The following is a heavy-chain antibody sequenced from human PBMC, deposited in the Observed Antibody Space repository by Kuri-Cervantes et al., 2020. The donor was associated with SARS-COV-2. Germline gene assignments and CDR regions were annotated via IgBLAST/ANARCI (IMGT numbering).Heavy chain of an antibody. CDR1: GGSFSDYS. J-gene: IGHJ4*02. CDR3: VRDGDDWNFDY. D-gene: IGHD3-9*01. V-gene: IGHV3-74*01. CDR2: INPDGSYT. Sequence: LSLTCAVYGGSFSDYSWSWIRQPPGKGLEWVSRINPDGSYTNNADSVKGRFTLSRDNAKNMLFLQMNSLRAEDTAVYYCVRDGDDWNFDYWGQGTLVTVSS.